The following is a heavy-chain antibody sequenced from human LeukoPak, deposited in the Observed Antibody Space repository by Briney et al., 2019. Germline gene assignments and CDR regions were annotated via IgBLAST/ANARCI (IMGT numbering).Heavy chain of an antibody. D-gene: IGHD3-22*01. CDR1: GFTFSSYG. CDR3: ASDQYDSSGYYGIGDAFDI. CDR2: IRNDGSDK. J-gene: IGHJ3*02. V-gene: IGHV3-30*02. Sequence: GGSLRLSCAASGFTFSSYGIHWVRQAPGKGLEWVAFIRNDGSDKYYADSVKGRFAVSRDNSKNTVYLQMNSLRVEDAAVYYCASDQYDSSGYYGIGDAFDIWGQGTMVTVSS.